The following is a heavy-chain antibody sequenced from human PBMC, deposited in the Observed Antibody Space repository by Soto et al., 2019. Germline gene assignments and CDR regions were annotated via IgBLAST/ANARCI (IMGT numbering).Heavy chain of an antibody. V-gene: IGHV4-61*01. CDR3: AREGPHRSLNGMDV. J-gene: IGHJ6*02. CDR2: IYYSGST. D-gene: IGHD6-13*01. Sequence: SETLSLTCTVSGGSVSSGSYYWSWIRQPPGKGLEWIGYIYYSGSTNYNPSLKSRVTISVDTSKNQFSLKLSSVTAADTAVYYCAREGPHRSLNGMDVWGQGTTVTVSS. CDR1: GGSVSSGSYY.